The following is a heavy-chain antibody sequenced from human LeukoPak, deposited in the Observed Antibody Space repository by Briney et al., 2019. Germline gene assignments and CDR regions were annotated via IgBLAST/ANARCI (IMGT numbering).Heavy chain of an antibody. CDR2: VKKDASEK. V-gene: IGHV3-7*01. D-gene: IGHD1-26*01. CDR1: GFTFSNNW. CDR3: ARALRATTTIAGY. Sequence: PGGSLRLSCAASGFTFSNNWMTWVRQAPGKGLEWVATVKKDASEKYYVDSVKGRLTISRDNAKNSLYLQMNSLRAEDTAVYYCARALRATTTIAGYWGQGTLVTVSS. J-gene: IGHJ4*02.